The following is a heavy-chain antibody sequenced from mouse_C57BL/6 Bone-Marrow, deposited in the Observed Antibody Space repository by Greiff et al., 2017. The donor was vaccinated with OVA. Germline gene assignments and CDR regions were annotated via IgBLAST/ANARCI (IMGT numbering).Heavy chain of an antibody. J-gene: IGHJ2*01. CDR3: ARSATMAPFDY. CDR2: INPSSGYT. Sequence: QVQLQQSGAELAKPGASVKLSCKASGYTFTSYWMHWVNQRPGQGLEWIGYINPSSGYTKYNQKFKDKATLTADKSSSTAYMQLSSRTYEYSAVYYCARSATMAPFDYWGQGTTLTVSS. D-gene: IGHD1-1*02. V-gene: IGHV1-7*01. CDR1: GYTFTSYW.